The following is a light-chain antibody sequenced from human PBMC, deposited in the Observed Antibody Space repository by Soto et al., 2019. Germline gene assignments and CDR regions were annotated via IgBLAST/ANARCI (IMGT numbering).Light chain of an antibody. Sequence: QSALAQSASVSGAPGQSIAISCTGTSSEVGGYNYVSWYQHHPGKAPKLMVYDVSNRPSGVSNRFSGSKSGNTASLTISGLQAEDEADYYCSSYTSSSTYVFGTGTKVTVL. CDR3: SSYTSSSTYV. CDR2: DVS. CDR1: SSEVGGYNY. J-gene: IGLJ1*01. V-gene: IGLV2-14*03.